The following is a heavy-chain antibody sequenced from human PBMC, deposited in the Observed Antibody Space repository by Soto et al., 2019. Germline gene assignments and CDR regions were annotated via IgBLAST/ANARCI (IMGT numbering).Heavy chain of an antibody. V-gene: IGHV3-23*01. J-gene: IGHJ3*02. D-gene: IGHD1-26*01. CDR3: ARAIAGATLHAFDI. Sequence: LRLSCAASGFTFSSYAMNWVRQAPGKGLGWLSAISDSGGNTYYADSVRGRFTISRDSSKNTLYLQMNSLRAEDTALYYCARAIAGATLHAFDIWGQGTMVKVSS. CDR1: GFTFSSYA. CDR2: ISDSGGNT.